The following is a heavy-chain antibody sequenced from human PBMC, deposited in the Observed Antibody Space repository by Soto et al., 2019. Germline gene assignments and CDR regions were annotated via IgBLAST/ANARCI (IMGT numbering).Heavy chain of an antibody. V-gene: IGHV4-61*08. CDR2: VYHTGRT. J-gene: IGHJ4*02. CDR1: GDPLSYGGYY. D-gene: IGHD3-3*01. CDR3: ARDFAYFDS. Sequence: QVQLQESGPGLVEPSQTLSLVCSVSGDPLSYGGYYWSWVRQSPGKGLEWIGYVYHTGRTSYNPSLKSRVSISMDTSKNQFSLNLDSVTAADTAVYFCARDFAYFDSWGQGTLVTVSS.